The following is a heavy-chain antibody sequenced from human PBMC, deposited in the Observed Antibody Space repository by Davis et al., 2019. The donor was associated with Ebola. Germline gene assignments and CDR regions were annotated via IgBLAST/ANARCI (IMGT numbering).Heavy chain of an antibody. Sequence: AASVKVSCKASGGTFSTYSINWIRQAPGQGLEWMGGTIPAFGTANYAHKFQGRVTIIADESTSTAYMELRSLRSDDTAVYCCARESGFIAARFDYWGQGTLVTVSS. D-gene: IGHD6-6*01. CDR3: ARESGFIAARFDY. V-gene: IGHV1-69*13. CDR2: TIPAFGTA. CDR1: GGTFSTYS. J-gene: IGHJ4*02.